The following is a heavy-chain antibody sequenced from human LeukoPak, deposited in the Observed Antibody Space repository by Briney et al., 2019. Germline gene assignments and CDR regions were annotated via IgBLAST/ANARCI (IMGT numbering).Heavy chain of an antibody. J-gene: IGHJ4*02. CDR3: ARDRRGGVLKQCLANYFDY. V-gene: IGHV3-48*03. CDR2: ISSSGSTI. Sequence: PGGSLRLSCAASGFTFSSYEMNWVRQAPGKGLEWVSYISSSGSTIYYADSVKGRFTISRDNAKNSLYLQMNSLRAEDTAVYYCARDRRGGVLKQCLANYFDYWGQGTLVTVSS. D-gene: IGHD6-19*01. CDR1: GFTFSSYE.